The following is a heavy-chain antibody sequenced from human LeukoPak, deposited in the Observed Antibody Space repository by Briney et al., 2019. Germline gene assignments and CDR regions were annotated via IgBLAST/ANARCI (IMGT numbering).Heavy chain of an antibody. V-gene: IGHV1-69*05. CDR3: ARGRGGLGRIDY. CDR2: IIPIFDTA. Sequence: GASVKVSCKASGGTFSSYAISWVRQAPGQGLEWMGGIIPIFDTANYAQKFQGRVTITTDESTSTAYMELSSLRSEDTAVYYCARGRGGLGRIDYWGQGTLVTVSS. D-gene: IGHD6-19*01. J-gene: IGHJ4*02. CDR1: GGTFSSYA.